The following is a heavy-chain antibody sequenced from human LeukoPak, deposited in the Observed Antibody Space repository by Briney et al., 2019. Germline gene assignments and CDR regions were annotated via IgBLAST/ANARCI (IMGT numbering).Heavy chain of an antibody. CDR2: IYHSGST. D-gene: IGHD3-10*01. Sequence: SETLSLTCAVSGGSISSSNWWSWVRQPPGKGLEWIGEIYHSGSTNYNPSLKSRVTISVDTSKNQFSLKLSSVTAADTAVYYCARGPSMVRGVIIRRSYFDYWGQGTLVTVSS. V-gene: IGHV4-4*02. CDR3: ARGPSMVRGVIIRRSYFDY. J-gene: IGHJ4*02. CDR1: GGSISSSNW.